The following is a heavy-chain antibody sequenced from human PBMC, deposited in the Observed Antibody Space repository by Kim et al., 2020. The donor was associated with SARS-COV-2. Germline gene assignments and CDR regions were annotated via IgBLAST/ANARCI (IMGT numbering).Heavy chain of an antibody. J-gene: IGHJ4*02. CDR2: TSYDERFK. V-gene: IGHV3-30*04. CDR3: ARDMSSYCIGGSCYTKLDY. Sequence: GRSLRLSCAASGFTFRSYAMHWVRQAPGGGLEWVAVTSYDERFKFYADSVKGRFTISRDNSENTLYLQVNSLTPEDTGVYFCARDMSSYCIGGSCYTKLDYWGQGTLVSVSS. D-gene: IGHD2-15*01. CDR1: GFTFRSYA.